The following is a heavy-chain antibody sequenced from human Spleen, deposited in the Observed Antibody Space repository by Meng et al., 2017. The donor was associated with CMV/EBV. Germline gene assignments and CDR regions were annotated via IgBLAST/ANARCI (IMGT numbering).Heavy chain of an antibody. CDR1: GYTFTSYG. J-gene: IGHJ5*02. CDR3: ARCGGDCFLGGWFDP. CDR2: ISAYNGNT. V-gene: IGHV1-18*01. D-gene: IGHD2-21*01. Sequence: SVKVSCQASGYTFTSYGISWVRQAPGQGLGWRGWISAYNGNTNYAQQLQGRVTMITDASTSTAYMELRSLRSTDKAVYYCARCGGDCFLGGWFDPWGQGTLVTVSS.